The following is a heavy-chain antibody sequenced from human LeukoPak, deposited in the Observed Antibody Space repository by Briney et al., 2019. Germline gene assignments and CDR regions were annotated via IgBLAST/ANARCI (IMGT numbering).Heavy chain of an antibody. V-gene: IGHV1-46*01. D-gene: IGHD1-14*01. CDR3: ARGGIPEGVDYYYYMDV. CDR1: GYTFTSYY. CDR2: INPSGGST. J-gene: IGHJ6*03. Sequence: GASVKVSCKASGYTFTSYYMHWVRQAPGQGLEWMGIINPSGGSTSYAQKFQGRVTMTRDTSTSTVYMELSSLRSEDTAVYYCARGGIPEGVDYYYYMDVWGKGTTVTISS.